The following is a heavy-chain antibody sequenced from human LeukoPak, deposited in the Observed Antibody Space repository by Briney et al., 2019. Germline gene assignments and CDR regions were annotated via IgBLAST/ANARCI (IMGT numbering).Heavy chain of an antibody. CDR1: GFTFSSYG. D-gene: IGHD5-18*01. V-gene: IGHV3-23*01. J-gene: IGHJ4*02. CDR2: ISGGGVST. Sequence: PGGSLRLSCAASGFTFSSYGMSWVRQAPGKGLEWVSGISGGGVSTYYADSVKGRFTISRDNAKNSLYLQMNSLRAEDTAVYYCARDTGGGYSCYDCWGQGTLVTVSS. CDR3: ARDTGGGYSCYDC.